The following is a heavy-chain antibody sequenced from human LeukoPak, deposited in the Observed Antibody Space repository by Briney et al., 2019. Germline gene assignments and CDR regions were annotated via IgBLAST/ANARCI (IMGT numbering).Heavy chain of an antibody. CDR3: ARDYCSSTSCYTPYYYYYGMDV. V-gene: IGHV1-46*01. Sequence: RASVKVSCKASGYTFTSYYMHWVRQAPGQGLEWMGIINPSGGSTSYAQKFQGRVTMTTDTSTSTAYMELRSLRSDDTAVYYCARDYCSSTSCYTPYYYYYGMDVWGQGTTVTVSS. CDR1: GYTFTSYY. J-gene: IGHJ6*02. D-gene: IGHD2-2*02. CDR2: INPSGGST.